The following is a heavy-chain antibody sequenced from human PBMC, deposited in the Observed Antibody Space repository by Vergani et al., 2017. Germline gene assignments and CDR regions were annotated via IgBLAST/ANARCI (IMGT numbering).Heavy chain of an antibody. Sequence: QVQLQQWGAGLLKPSETLSLTCAVSGGSFSGYYWSWIRQPPGKGLEWMGEINHSGSTNYNPSLKSRVTISVDTSKNQFSLKLSSVTAADTAVYYCARGKRGYCSGVSCKAPSLSTRANDYGRDVWGQGTTVTVSS. CDR1: GGSFSGYY. V-gene: IGHV4-34*01. CDR3: ARGKRGYCSGVSCKAPSLSTRANDYGRDV. J-gene: IGHJ6*02. CDR2: INHSGST. D-gene: IGHD2-15*01.